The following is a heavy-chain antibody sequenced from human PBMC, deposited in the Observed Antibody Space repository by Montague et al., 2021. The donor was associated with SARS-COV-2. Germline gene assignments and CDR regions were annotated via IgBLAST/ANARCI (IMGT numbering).Heavy chain of an antibody. CDR1: GGSAY. J-gene: IGHJ5*02. CDR3: AGAERYFGPLDP. V-gene: IGHV4-59*01. Sequence: SETLSLTCAVSGGSAYWNWIRRPPGKGLEWIGNVYYKGGPTYSPSLRDRVTISLDSPNQVSLRLSYVTAADSAVYYCAGAERYFGPLDPWGLGITVIVSS. CDR2: VYYKGGP. D-gene: IGHD3-9*01.